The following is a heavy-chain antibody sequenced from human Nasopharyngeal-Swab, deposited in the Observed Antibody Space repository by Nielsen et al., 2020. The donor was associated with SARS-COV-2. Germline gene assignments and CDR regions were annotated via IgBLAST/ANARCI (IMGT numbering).Heavy chain of an antibody. D-gene: IGHD1-1*01. CDR2: IYYSGST. CDR3: ARDLDWNEGLDY. CDR1: GGSISSSSYY. Sequence: SETLSLTCTVSGGSISSSSYYWGWIRQPPGKGLEWIGSIYYSGSTYYNPSLKSRVTISVDTSKNQFSLKLSSVTAADTAVYYCARDLDWNEGLDYWGQGTLVTVPS. J-gene: IGHJ4*02. V-gene: IGHV4-39*07.